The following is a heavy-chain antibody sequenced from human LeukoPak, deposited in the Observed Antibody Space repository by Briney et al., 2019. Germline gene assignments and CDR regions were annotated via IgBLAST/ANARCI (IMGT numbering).Heavy chain of an antibody. CDR3: AAQKYCSSTSCYGMDV. V-gene: IGHV4-30-2*01. J-gene: IGHJ6*02. CDR1: GGSISSGGYS. D-gene: IGHD2-2*01. Sequence: PSQTLSLTCAVSGGSISSGGYSWSWIRQPPGKGLEWIGYIYHSGSTYYNPSLKSRVTISVDRSKTQFSLKLSSVTAADTAVYYCAAQKYCSSTSCYGMDVWGQGTTVTVSS. CDR2: IYHSGST.